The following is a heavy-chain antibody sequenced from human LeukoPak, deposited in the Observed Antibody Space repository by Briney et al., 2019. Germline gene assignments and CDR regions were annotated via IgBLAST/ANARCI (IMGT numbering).Heavy chain of an antibody. CDR1: GGSISSGDYY. J-gene: IGHJ4*02. CDR3: ARVYCSSTSCLFGY. D-gene: IGHD2-2*01. Sequence: PSETLSLTCTVSGGSISSGDYYWSWIRQPPGKGLEWIGYIYYSGSTYYNPSLKSRFTISVDTSKNQFSLKLSSVTAADTAVYYCARVYCSSTSCLFGYWGQGTLVTVSS. CDR2: IYYSGST. V-gene: IGHV4-30-4*01.